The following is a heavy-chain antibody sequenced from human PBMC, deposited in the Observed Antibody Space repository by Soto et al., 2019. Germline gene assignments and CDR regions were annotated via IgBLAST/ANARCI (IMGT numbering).Heavy chain of an antibody. Sequence: RGESLKISCKGFGYNFAGYWIAWVRQMPGKGLELMGIIYPSDSDTRYRPSFQGQVTISADKSISSAYLQWSSLRASDTAMYYCARGGVSTRTFDYWGQGTPVTVSS. CDR3: ARGGVSTRTFDY. CDR1: GYNFAGYW. D-gene: IGHD3-3*01. CDR2: IYPSDSDT. J-gene: IGHJ4*02. V-gene: IGHV5-51*01.